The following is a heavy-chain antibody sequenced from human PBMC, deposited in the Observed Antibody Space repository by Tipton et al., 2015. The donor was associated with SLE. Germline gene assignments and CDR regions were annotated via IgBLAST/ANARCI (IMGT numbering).Heavy chain of an antibody. CDR1: RGSISRGGYY. Sequence: TLSLTCTVSRGSISRGGYYWSWIRQHPGKGLEWIGYIYHSGSTLYNPSLKSRATISVDTSTNQFSLKLASVTAADTAVYYCARGPTPVDPWGQGTLVIVSS. V-gene: IGHV4-31*03. CDR3: ARGPTPVDP. CDR2: IYHSGST. J-gene: IGHJ5*02.